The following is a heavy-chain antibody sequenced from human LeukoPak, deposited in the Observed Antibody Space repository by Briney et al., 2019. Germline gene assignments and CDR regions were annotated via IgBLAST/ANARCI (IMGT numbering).Heavy chain of an antibody. CDR3: AKDQEGYSSGWPLDY. V-gene: IGHV3-23*01. CDR1: GFTFSSYA. J-gene: IGHJ4*02. CDR2: ISGSGGST. D-gene: IGHD6-19*01. Sequence: GGSLRLSCAASGFTFSSYAMSRVRQAPGKGLEWVSAISGSGGSTYYADSVKGRFTISRDNSKNTLYLQMNSLRAEDTAVYYCAKDQEGYSSGWPLDYWGQGALVTVSS.